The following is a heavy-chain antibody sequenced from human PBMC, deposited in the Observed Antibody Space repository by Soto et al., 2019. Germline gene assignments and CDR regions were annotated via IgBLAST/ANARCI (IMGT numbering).Heavy chain of an antibody. D-gene: IGHD5-12*01. V-gene: IGHV4-34*01. CDR3: ARRATADGTVAFDI. J-gene: IGHJ3*02. Sequence: SETLSLTCAVYGGSFSGYYWSWIRQPPGKGLEWIGEINHSGSTNYNPSLKSRVTISVDTSKNQFSLKLSSVTAADRVVYYCARRATADGTVAFDIWGQGKMVTVSS. CDR2: INHSGST. CDR1: GGSFSGYY.